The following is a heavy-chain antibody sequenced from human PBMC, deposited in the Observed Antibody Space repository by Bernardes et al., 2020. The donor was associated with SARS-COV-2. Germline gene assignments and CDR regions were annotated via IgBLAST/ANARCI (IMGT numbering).Heavy chain of an antibody. J-gene: IGHJ5*02. CDR1: GGSFSNSA. CDR2: ITPNTGVT. V-gene: IGHV1-69*04. D-gene: IGHD6-13*01. Sequence: SVKVSCMASGGSFSNSAFGWVRQAPGQGLEWMGRITPNTGVTNYAEKFQDRLTITADISTTKVYMELSRLTSEDTAVYYCVRWVSQHLVDWCDPWGQGTLVTVSS. CDR3: VRWVSQHLVDWCDP.